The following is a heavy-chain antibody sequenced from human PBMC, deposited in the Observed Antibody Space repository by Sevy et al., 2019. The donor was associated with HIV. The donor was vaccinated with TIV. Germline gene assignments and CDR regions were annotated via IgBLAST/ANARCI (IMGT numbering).Heavy chain of an antibody. V-gene: IGHV1-24*01. J-gene: IGHJ4*02. D-gene: IGHD3-22*01. CDR2: FDPEDDET. CDR3: ATTKDYYDSSGYPFDY. CDR1: GYTLTELS. Sequence: ASVKVSCKVSGYTLTELSMYWVRQAPGKGLEWMGSFDPEDDETIYAQNFQGRVTMTEDTSTDTAYMELSSLRSEDTAVYYCATTKDYYDSSGYPFDYWGQGTLVTVSS.